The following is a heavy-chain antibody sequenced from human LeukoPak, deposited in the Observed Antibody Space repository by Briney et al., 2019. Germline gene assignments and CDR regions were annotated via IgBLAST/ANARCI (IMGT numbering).Heavy chain of an antibody. J-gene: IGHJ4*02. D-gene: IGHD2-2*01. CDR1: GGSISSYY. Sequence: SNTLSLTCTVSGGSISSYYWSWIRQPAGKGLEWIGRIYTSGSPSYNPSLKSRVTMTVDTSKNQFSLKLSSVTAADTAVYYCARGASKEYYFDYWGQGTLVTVSS. CDR3: ARGASKEYYFDY. CDR2: IYTSGSP. V-gene: IGHV4-4*07.